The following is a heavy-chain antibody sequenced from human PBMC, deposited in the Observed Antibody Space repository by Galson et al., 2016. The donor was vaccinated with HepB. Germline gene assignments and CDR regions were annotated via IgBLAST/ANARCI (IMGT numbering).Heavy chain of an antibody. J-gene: IGHJ4*02. D-gene: IGHD5-12*01. Sequence: SVKVSCKASGYTFSEYYMHWVRQAPGQGLEWMGIINPTDVTTTYAQKFQGRVTMTRDTSTSTVYMELSSLRSADTAVYYCARGADSGYDLGDYWGQGTLVTVSS. V-gene: IGHV1-46*01. CDR2: INPTDVTT. CDR3: ARGADSGYDLGDY. CDR1: GYTFSEYY.